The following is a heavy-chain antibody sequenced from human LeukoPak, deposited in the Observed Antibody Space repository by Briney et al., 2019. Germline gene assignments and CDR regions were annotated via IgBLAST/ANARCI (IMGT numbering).Heavy chain of an antibody. Sequence: PGGSLRLSCAASGFTFSDYGMHWVRQAPGKGLEWVANIKQDGSEKYYVDSVKGRFTISRDNAKNSLYLQMNSLRAEDTAVYYCARVQDEWESFGAFDIWGQGTMVTVSS. D-gene: IGHD1-26*01. J-gene: IGHJ3*02. CDR2: IKQDGSEK. CDR1: GFTFSDYG. V-gene: IGHV3-7*01. CDR3: ARVQDEWESFGAFDI.